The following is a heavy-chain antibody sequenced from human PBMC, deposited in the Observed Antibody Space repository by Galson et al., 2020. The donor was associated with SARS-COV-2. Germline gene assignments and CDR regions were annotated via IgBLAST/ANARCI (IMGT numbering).Heavy chain of an antibody. CDR3: ARDLPLDGLGMDA. V-gene: IGHV3-53*01. CDR2: IYSDGST. CDR1: GFTVSSNY. J-gene: IGHJ6*02. D-gene: IGHD3-3*01. Sequence: GESLKISCAASGFTVSSNYMSWVRQAPGKGLAWVSIIYSDGSTSYADSVKGRFTISRDNSKNTLYLQMNGLRAEDTAVYYCARDLPLDGLGMDAWGQGTTVTVSS.